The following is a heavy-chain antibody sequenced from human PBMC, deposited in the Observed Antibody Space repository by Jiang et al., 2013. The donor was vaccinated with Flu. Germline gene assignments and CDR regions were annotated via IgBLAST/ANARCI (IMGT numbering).Heavy chain of an antibody. CDR1: GGSISSGGYS. Sequence: SGLVKPSQTLSLTCAVSGGSISSGGYSWSWIRQPPGKGLEWIGYIYHSGSTYYNPSLKSRVTISVDRSKNQFSLKLSSVTAADTAVYYCARVGLSAARYFDYWGQGTLVTVSS. J-gene: IGHJ4*02. D-gene: IGHD2/OR15-2a*01. CDR2: IYHSGST. CDR3: ARVGLSAARYFDY. V-gene: IGHV4-30-2*01.